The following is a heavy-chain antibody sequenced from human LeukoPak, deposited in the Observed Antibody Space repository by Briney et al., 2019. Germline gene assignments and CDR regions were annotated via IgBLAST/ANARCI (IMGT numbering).Heavy chain of an antibody. Sequence: GASVKVSCKASGGTFKTSGVNWVRQAPGQGLEWMGWISAYNGNTNYAQKLQGRVTMTTDTSTSTAYMELRSLRSDDTAVYYCARRSGWSGHDYWGQGTLVTVSS. CDR3: ARRSGWSGHDY. V-gene: IGHV1-18*01. CDR2: ISAYNGNT. D-gene: IGHD6-19*01. J-gene: IGHJ4*02. CDR1: GGTFKTSG.